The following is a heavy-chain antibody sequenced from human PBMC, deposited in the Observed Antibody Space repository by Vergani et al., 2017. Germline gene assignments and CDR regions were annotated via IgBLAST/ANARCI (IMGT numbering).Heavy chain of an antibody. Sequence: QVQLQESGPGLVKPSETLSLTCTVSGSSISSYYWSWIRQPPGKGLEWIGYSYYSGSTNYNPSLKSRVTISVDTSKNQFSLELSSVTAADTAVYYCARDLRAARPRLSNYYYYMDVGGKGTTVTVSS. V-gene: IGHV4-59*01. CDR1: GSSISSYY. CDR2: SYYSGST. J-gene: IGHJ6*03. D-gene: IGHD6-6*01. CDR3: ARDLRAARPRLSNYYYYMDV.